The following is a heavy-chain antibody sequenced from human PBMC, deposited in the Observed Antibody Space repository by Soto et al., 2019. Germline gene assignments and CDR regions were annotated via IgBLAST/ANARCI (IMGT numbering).Heavy chain of an antibody. CDR1: GFTFDTYA. CDR3: AKDAGSFDY. J-gene: IGHJ4*02. V-gene: IGHV3-23*01. CDR2: ISDTGVNT. Sequence: EVQLLESGGGLVRPGGSLRLSCAASGFTFDTYAMTWVRQAPGKGLEWIAAISDTGVNTFYADSVKGRFTISRDNSKNTLYLQMNGLRAGDTALYYCAKDAGSFDYWGQGTLVTVSS.